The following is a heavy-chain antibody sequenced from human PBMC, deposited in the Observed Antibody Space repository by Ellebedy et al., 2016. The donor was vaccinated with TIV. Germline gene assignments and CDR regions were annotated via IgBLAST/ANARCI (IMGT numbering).Heavy chain of an antibody. CDR1: GFTFSSYW. D-gene: IGHD6-6*01. CDR2: IWYDGSNK. V-gene: IGHV3-30*02. J-gene: IGHJ6*03. CDR3: AKEGIAALWDYYYYYMDV. Sequence: GGSLRLXXAASGFTFSSYWMSWVRQAPGKGLEWVAVIWYDGSNKYYADSVKGRFTISRDNSKNTLYLQMNSLRAEDTAVYYCAKEGIAALWDYYYYYMDVWGKGTTVTVSS.